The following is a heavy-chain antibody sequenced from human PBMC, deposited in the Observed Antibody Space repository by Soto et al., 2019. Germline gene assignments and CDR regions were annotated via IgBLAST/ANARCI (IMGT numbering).Heavy chain of an antibody. V-gene: IGHV1-69*13. Sequence: ASVKVSCKASGGTFSSYAISWVRQAPGQGLEWMGGIIPIFGTANYAQKFQGRVPITADESTSTAYMELSSLRSEDTAVYYCAMMALNYYGMDVWGQGTTVTVSS. CDR3: AMMALNYYGMDV. CDR1: GGTFSSYA. CDR2: IIPIFGTA. J-gene: IGHJ6*02.